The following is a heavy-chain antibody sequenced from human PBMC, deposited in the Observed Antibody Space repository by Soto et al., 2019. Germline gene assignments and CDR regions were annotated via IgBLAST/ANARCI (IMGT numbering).Heavy chain of an antibody. CDR2: ISGSGGST. V-gene: IGHV3-23*01. D-gene: IGHD5-18*01. CDR3: AKDIGYSYGLHPRVEIDY. J-gene: IGHJ4*02. Sequence: GGSLRLSCAASGFTFSSYAMSWVRQAPGKGLEWVSAISGSGGSTPYADSVKGRFTISRDNSKNTLYLQMNSLRAEDTAVYYCAKDIGYSYGLHPRVEIDYWGQGTLVTVSS. CDR1: GFTFSSYA.